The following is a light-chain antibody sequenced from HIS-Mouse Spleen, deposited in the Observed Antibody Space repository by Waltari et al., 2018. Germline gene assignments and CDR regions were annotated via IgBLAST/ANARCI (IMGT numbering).Light chain of an antibody. Sequence: SYELTQPPSVSVSPGQTARITCSGDALPKKYAYWYPQKSGQAPVLVIYEDSQRPSGIPERFSGSSSWTMATLTISGSQVEDEADYYCYSTDSSGNHRVFGGGTKLTVL. V-gene: IGLV3-10*01. CDR2: EDS. CDR1: ALPKKY. CDR3: YSTDSSGNHRV. J-gene: IGLJ2*01.